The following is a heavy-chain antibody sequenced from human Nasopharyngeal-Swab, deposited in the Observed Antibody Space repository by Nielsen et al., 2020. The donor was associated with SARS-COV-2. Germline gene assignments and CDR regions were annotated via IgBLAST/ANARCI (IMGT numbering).Heavy chain of an antibody. J-gene: IGHJ4*02. CDR3: GRCGGSCYTGKDY. V-gene: IGHV3-73*01. D-gene: IGHD2-15*01. CDR1: GFIFSDSA. Sequence: GESLKISCAASGFIFSDSAIHWVRQASGKGLEWVGRIRSKGNSYATEYAASVEGRFTISRDDSKNTAYLQMNSLMTEDTAVYYCGRCGGSCYTGKDYWGQGTLVTVSS. CDR2: IRSKGNSYAT.